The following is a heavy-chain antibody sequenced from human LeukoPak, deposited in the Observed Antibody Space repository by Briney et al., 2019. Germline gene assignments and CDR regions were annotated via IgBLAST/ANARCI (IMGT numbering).Heavy chain of an antibody. V-gene: IGHV3-74*01. CDR2: ISSDGSST. D-gene: IGHD3-9*01. CDR3: ARAGFGRYFDWLLSAVFDY. Sequence: GGSLRLSCAASGFSFSTYWMHWVRQAPGKGLVWVSRISSDGSSTSYADSVKGRFTISRDNAKNSLYLQMNSLRAEDTAVYYCARAGFGRYFDWLLSAVFDYWGQGTLVTVSS. J-gene: IGHJ4*02. CDR1: GFSFSTYW.